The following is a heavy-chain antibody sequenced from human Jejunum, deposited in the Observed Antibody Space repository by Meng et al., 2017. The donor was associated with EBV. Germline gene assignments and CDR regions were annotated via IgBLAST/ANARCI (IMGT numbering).Heavy chain of an antibody. D-gene: IGHD5-24*01. CDR3: ARDRSNSDY. Sequence: QVQVVQSGAEVKKPGASMKVSCQSSGNDFINSGISWGRQAPGQGLEWMGWISVYRGNTNYAQRFQDRVTLTTNTSTSTVYMELRSLTSDDTAVYYCARDRSNSDYWGQGTLVTVSS. J-gene: IGHJ4*02. CDR1: GNDFINSG. CDR2: ISVYRGNT. V-gene: IGHV1-18*01.